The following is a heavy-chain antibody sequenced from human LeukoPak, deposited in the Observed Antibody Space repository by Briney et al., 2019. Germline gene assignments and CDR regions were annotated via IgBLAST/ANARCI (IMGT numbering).Heavy chain of an antibody. CDR1: GYTLTELS. J-gene: IGHJ4*02. D-gene: IGHD6-19*01. CDR2: FDPEDGET. V-gene: IGHV1-24*01. CDR3: ARARYSSGWYLNF. Sequence: ASVKVSCKVSGYTLTELSMHWVRQAPGKGLEWMGGFDPEDGETIYAQKFQDRVTMTTDTSTTTAYMELRSLRSDDTAVYFCARARYSSGWYLNFWGQGTPVTVSA.